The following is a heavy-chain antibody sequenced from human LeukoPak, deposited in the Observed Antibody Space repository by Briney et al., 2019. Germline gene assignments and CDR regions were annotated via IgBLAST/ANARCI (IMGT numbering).Heavy chain of an antibody. D-gene: IGHD3-10*01. CDR1: VGSFSGYY. Sequence: SETLSLTCAVYVGSFSGYYWSWIRQPPGKGLEWIGEINHSGSTNYNSSLKSRVTISVDTSKNQFSLKLSSVTAADTAVYYCARGYYGSGSHCCHMAVWGKGPRSPSP. V-gene: IGHV4-34*01. J-gene: IGHJ6*03. CDR3: ARGYYGSGSHCCHMAV. CDR2: INHSGST.